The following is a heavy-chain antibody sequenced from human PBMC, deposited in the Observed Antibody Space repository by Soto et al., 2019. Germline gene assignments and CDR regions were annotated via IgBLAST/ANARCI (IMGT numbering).Heavy chain of an antibody. V-gene: IGHV4-30-2*01. CDR2: IYHSGST. Sequence: SRAVAYGYIGDGGGRWSRNRKPPGKGLEWIGYIYHSGSTNSNPPLTSRVTISVDRSKNQFSLKLSSVTAADTAVDTSARQRMYAAGFATWGQGTLVTVSS. D-gene: IGHD2-8*01. CDR1: YGYIGDGGGR. J-gene: IGHJ5*02. CDR3: ARQRMYAAGFAT.